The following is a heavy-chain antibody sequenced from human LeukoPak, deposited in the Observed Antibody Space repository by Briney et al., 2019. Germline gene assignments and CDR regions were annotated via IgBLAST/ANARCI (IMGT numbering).Heavy chain of an antibody. CDR2: IYSGGST. V-gene: IGHV3-53*01. Sequence: GGFLRLSCAASGFTVSSNYMSWVRQAPGKGLEWVSVIYSGGSTYYADSVKGRFTISRDNSKNTLYLQMNSLRAEDTAVYYCARGGSGSYYFDYWGQGTLVTVSS. J-gene: IGHJ4*02. D-gene: IGHD3-10*01. CDR1: GFTVSSNY. CDR3: ARGGSGSYYFDY.